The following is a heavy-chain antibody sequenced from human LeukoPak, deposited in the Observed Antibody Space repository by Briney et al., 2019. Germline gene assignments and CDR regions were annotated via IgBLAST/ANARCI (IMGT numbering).Heavy chain of an antibody. Sequence: GGSLRLSCAASGFTFGTNAMSWVRQAPGKWLEWVSAISGSGGSTYYADSVKGRFTISRDNSKSTLYLQMNSLRAEDTAVYYCAKTSQYAYYFDYWGQGTLVTVSS. CDR2: ISGSGGST. J-gene: IGHJ4*02. V-gene: IGHV3-23*01. CDR1: GFTFGTNA. CDR3: AKTSQYAYYFDY.